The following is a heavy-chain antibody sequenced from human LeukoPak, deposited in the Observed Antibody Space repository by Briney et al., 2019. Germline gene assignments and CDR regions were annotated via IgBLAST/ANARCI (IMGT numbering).Heavy chain of an antibody. Sequence: SETLSLTCAVYGGSFSGYYWSWIRQPPGKGLEWIGEINHSGRTNYNPSLKSRVTISVDTSKNQFSLKLSSVTAADTAVYYCARGYYYDSSGPPGYWGQGTLVTVSS. CDR1: GGSFSGYY. CDR2: INHSGRT. CDR3: ARGYYYDSSGPPGY. V-gene: IGHV4-34*01. J-gene: IGHJ4*02. D-gene: IGHD3-22*01.